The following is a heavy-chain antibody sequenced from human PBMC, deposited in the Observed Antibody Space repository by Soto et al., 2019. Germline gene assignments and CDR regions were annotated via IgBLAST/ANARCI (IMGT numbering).Heavy chain of an antibody. V-gene: IGHV1-2*02. D-gene: IGHD2-2*01. CDR2: INPNSGGT. J-gene: IGHJ5*02. CDR3: ARDAQVCSSTSCYDWFDP. Sequence: GPVKVSCKASGYTFTGYYMHWVRQAPGQGLEWMGWINPNSGGTNYAQKFQGRVTMTRDTSISTAYMELSRLRSDDTAVYYCARDAQVCSSTSCYDWFDPWGQGTLVTVSS. CDR1: GYTFTGYY.